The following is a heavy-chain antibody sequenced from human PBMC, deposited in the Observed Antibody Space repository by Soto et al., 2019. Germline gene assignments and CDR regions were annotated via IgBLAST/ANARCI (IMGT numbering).Heavy chain of an antibody. CDR2: ISSSSSTI. J-gene: IGHJ4*02. D-gene: IGHD1-26*01. V-gene: IGHV3-48*02. Sequence: EVQLVESGGGLVQPGGSLRLSCAASGFTFSSYSMNWVRQAPGKGLEWVSYISSSSSTIYYADSVKGRFTISRDNAKNSLYLQMSSLSDENTAVYYCARDLRGYSGNPALYFDYWGQGTLVTVSS. CDR1: GFTFSSYS. CDR3: ARDLRGYSGNPALYFDY.